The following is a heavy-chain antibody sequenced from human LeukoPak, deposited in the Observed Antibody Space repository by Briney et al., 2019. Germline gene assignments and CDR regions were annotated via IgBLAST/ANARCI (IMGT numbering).Heavy chain of an antibody. D-gene: IGHD5-12*01. V-gene: IGHV3-30*18. J-gene: IGHJ4*02. Sequence: PGRSLRLSCAASGFTFSSYGMHWVRQAPGKGLEWVAVISYDGSNKYYADSVKGRFTISRDNSKNTLYLQMNSLRVEDTAVYHCAKYDSGYDYWGQGTLVTVSS. CDR1: GFTFSSYG. CDR2: ISYDGSNK. CDR3: AKYDSGYDY.